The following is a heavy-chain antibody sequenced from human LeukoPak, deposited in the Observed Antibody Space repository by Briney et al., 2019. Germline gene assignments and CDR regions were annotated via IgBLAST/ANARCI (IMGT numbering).Heavy chain of an antibody. Sequence: QPGRSLRLSCTASGFTFGDYAMSWFRQAPGKGLEWVGFIRSKAYGGTTEYAASVEGRFTISRDDSKSIAYLQMNSLKTEDTAVYYCSRGGDYFGSPTTGYGMDVWGQGTTVTVSS. CDR2: IRSKAYGGTT. V-gene: IGHV3-49*03. CDR1: GFTFGDYA. CDR3: SRGGDYFGSPTTGYGMDV. D-gene: IGHD4-17*01. J-gene: IGHJ6*02.